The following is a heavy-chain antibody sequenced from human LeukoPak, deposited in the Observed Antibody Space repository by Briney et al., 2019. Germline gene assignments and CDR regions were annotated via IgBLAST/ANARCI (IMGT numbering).Heavy chain of an antibody. CDR3: ARDKVGSLQWLAEFDS. J-gene: IGHJ4*02. D-gene: IGHD6-19*01. CDR2: IYYSGNT. V-gene: IGHV4-59*01. Sequence: SETLSLTCTVSGGSISSYFCSWIRQPPGKGLEWIGYIYYSGNTNYNPPLKSRVTMSVDRTKNQFSLKLSSVTAADTGVYYCARDKVGSLQWLAEFDSWGQGTLVTVSS. CDR1: GGSISSYF.